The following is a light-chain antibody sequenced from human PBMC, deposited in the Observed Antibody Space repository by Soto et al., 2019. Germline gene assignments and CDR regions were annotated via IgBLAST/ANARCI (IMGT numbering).Light chain of an antibody. CDR1: QSVSSSY. Sequence: TQSPGTLSLSPGERATLSCRASQSVSSSYLAWYHQKPGQXPRLLIHSASSRASGIPDRFTGSGSGTNLTITISRLEPEDSEVYYCQQYDKLPRTFGQGTKVDIK. CDR2: SAS. J-gene: IGKJ1*01. V-gene: IGKV3-20*01. CDR3: QQYDKLPRT.